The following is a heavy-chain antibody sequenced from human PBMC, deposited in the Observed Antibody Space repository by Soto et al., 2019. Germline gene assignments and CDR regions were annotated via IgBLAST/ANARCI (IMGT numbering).Heavy chain of an antibody. CDR3: ARPRYCSGGRCYNNLDY. CDR1: GGTFSSYT. Sequence: QVQLVQSGTEVKKPGSSVKVSCKVSGGTFSSYTVSWVRHAPGQGLEWMGGIVPILGTTNYAQKFQGRVTITADESTSTSYMELSNLRSGDTAVYYCARPRYCSGGRCYNNLDYWGQGTLNTVSS. J-gene: IGHJ4*02. CDR2: IVPILGTT. V-gene: IGHV1-69*16. D-gene: IGHD2-15*01.